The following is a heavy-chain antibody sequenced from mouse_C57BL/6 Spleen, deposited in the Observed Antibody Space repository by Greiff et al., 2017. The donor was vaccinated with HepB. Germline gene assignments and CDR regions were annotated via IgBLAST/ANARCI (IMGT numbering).Heavy chain of an antibody. Sequence: DVKLQESGAELVRPGASVKLSCTASGFNIKDDYMHWVKQRPEQGLEWIGWIDPENGDTEYASKFQGKATITADTSSNTAYLQLSSLTSEDTAVYYCTTGATVVGYWGQGTTLTVSS. CDR3: TTGATVVGY. D-gene: IGHD1-1*01. CDR1: GFNIKDDY. J-gene: IGHJ2*01. V-gene: IGHV14-4*01. CDR2: IDPENGDT.